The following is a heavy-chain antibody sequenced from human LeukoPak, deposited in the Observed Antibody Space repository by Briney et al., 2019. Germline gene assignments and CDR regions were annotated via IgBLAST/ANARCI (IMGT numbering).Heavy chain of an antibody. Sequence: GASVKVSCKASGYTFTGYYMHWVRQAPGQGLEWLGWINPNSGGTNYAQKFQGRVTMTRDTSISTAYMELRSLRSDDTAVYYCARVQRGIADGWGQGTLVTVSS. CDR1: GYTFTGYY. CDR3: ARVQRGIADG. J-gene: IGHJ4*02. D-gene: IGHD6-13*01. V-gene: IGHV1-2*02. CDR2: INPNSGGT.